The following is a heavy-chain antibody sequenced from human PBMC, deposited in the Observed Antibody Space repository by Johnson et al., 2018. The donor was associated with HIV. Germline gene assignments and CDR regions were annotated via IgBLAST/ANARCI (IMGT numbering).Heavy chain of an antibody. CDR2: IKQDGSKK. Sequence: VQLVESGGALVQPGGSLRLSCAASGFTFSNYWMNWVRQAPGQGLEWVANIKQDGSKKYFVDSVKGRFTISRDNAKNSEYLQMDGMRAEDTALYYCARPYDDYVYGAFDIWGQGTMVTVSS. CDR3: ARPYDDYVYGAFDI. CDR1: GFTFSNYW. J-gene: IGHJ3*02. D-gene: IGHD4-17*01. V-gene: IGHV3-7*01.